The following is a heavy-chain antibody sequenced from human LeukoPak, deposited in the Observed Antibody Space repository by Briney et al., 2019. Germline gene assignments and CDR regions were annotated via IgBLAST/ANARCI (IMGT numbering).Heavy chain of an antibody. CDR1: GGSFSGYY. J-gene: IGHJ5*02. CDR2: INHSGST. V-gene: IGHV4-34*01. Sequence: KPSETLSLTCAVYGGSFSGYYWSWIRQPPGKGLEWIGEINHSGSTNYNPSLKSRVTTSVDTSKNQFSLKLSSVTAADTAVYYCARHGGSGSSWGQGTLVTVSS. D-gene: IGHD3-10*01. CDR3: ARHGGSGSS.